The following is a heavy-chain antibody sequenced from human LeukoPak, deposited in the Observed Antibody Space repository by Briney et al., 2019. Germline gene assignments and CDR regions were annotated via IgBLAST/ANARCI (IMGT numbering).Heavy chain of an antibody. J-gene: IGHJ4*02. V-gene: IGHV5-51*01. D-gene: IGHD3-3*01. CDR2: IYPGDSDT. CDR3: VVVLRFLEWLSVDY. Sequence: GESLKISCKGSGYSFTSYWIGWVRQMPGKGLEWMGIIYPGDSDTRYSPSFQGQVTISADKSISTAYLQWSGLKASDTAMYYCVVVLRFLEWLSVDYWGQGTLVTVSS. CDR1: GYSFTSYW.